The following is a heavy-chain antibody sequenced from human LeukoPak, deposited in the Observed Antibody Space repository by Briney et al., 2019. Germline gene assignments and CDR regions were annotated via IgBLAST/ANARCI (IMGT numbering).Heavy chain of an antibody. J-gene: IGHJ4*02. Sequence: SETLPLTCAVYGGSFSGYYWSWIRQPPGKGLEWIGEINHSGSTNYNPSLKSRVTISVDTSKNQFSLKLSSVTAADTAVYYCARGYDAFDYWGQGTLVTVSS. D-gene: IGHD5-12*01. V-gene: IGHV4-34*01. CDR2: INHSGST. CDR1: GGSFSGYY. CDR3: ARGYDAFDY.